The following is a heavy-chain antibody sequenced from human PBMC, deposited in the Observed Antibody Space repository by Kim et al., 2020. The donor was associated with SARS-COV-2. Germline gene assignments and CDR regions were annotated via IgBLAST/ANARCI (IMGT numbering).Heavy chain of an antibody. CDR1: GYTLTELS. CDR2: FDPEDGET. CDR3: ETSVAVDDYQGRPYYYYYYGMDV. Sequence: ASVKVSCKVSGYTLTELSMHWVRQAPGKGLEWMGGFDPEDGETIYAQKFQGRVTMTEDTSPDTAYMQLGSLSSEDPAVYYCETSVAVDDYQGRPYYYYYYGMDVWGQGTTVTVSS. V-gene: IGHV1-24*01. J-gene: IGHJ6*02. D-gene: IGHD6-19*01.